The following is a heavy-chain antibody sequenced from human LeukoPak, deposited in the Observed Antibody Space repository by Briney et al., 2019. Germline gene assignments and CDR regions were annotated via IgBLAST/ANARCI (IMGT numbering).Heavy chain of an antibody. CDR2: ISYDGSNK. J-gene: IGHJ3*02. CDR1: GFTFSSYG. V-gene: IGHV3-30*03. Sequence: GGSLRLSCAASGFTFSSYGMHWVRQAPGKGREWVAVISYDGSNKYYADSVKGRFTISRDNSKNTLYLQMNSLRAEDTAVYYCFLGWNDAAFDIWGQGTMVTVSS. D-gene: IGHD1-1*01. CDR3: FLGWNDAAFDI.